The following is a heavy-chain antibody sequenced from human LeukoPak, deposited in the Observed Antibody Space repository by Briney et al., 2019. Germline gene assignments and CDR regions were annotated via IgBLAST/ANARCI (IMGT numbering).Heavy chain of an antibody. Sequence: GSLRLSCAASGFTFSDYYMSWIRPAPGKGLEWVSYISSSGSTIYYADSVKGRFTISRDNAKNSLYLQMNSLRAEDTAVYYCARSYYYDSSGTFDYWGQGTLVTVSS. CDR3: ARSYYYDSSGTFDY. CDR1: GFTFSDYY. V-gene: IGHV3-11*01. D-gene: IGHD3-22*01. J-gene: IGHJ4*02. CDR2: ISSSGSTI.